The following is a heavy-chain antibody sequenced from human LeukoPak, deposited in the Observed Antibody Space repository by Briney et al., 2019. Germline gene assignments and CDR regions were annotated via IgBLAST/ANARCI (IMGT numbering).Heavy chain of an antibody. J-gene: IGHJ6*03. CDR2: IYYSGST. V-gene: IGHV4-59*11. CDR1: GGSINSHY. CDR3: ATSAYYYYMDV. Sequence: SETLSLTCTVSGGSINSHYWSWIRQPPGEGLEWIGYIYYSGSTNYNPSLKSRVTISVDTSKNQFSLNLTSVTAADTAVYYCATSAYYYYMDVWGKRTTVTVSS.